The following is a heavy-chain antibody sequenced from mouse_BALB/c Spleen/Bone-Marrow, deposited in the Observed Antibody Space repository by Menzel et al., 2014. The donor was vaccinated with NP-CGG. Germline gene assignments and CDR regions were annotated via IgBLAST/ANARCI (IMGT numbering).Heavy chain of an antibody. CDR3: ASGDVYFAY. J-gene: IGHJ3*01. CDR1: GFTFSSYA. V-gene: IGHV5-9-4*01. Sequence: EVMLVESGGGLVKPGGSLKLSCAASGFTFSSYAMSWVRQSPDKRLEWVAEISSGGSYTYYPDTVTGRFTISRDSAKNTLYLEMSSLRSEDTAMYYCASGDVYFAYWGQGTLVTVSA. CDR2: ISSGGSYT.